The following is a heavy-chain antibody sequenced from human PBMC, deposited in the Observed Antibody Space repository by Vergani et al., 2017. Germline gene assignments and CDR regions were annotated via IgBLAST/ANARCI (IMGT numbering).Heavy chain of an antibody. J-gene: IGHJ3*02. V-gene: IGHV4-59*01. CDR1: GGSISSYY. CDR3: ARWDYGDSGDSFDI. CDR2: IYYSGST. Sequence: QVQLQESGPGLVKPSETLSLTCTVSGGSISSYYRSWIRQPPGKGLEWIAYIYYSGSTNYNPSLKSRVTISVDTSKNQFSLKLSSVTAADTAVYYCARWDYGDSGDSFDIWGQGTMVTVSS. D-gene: IGHD4-17*01.